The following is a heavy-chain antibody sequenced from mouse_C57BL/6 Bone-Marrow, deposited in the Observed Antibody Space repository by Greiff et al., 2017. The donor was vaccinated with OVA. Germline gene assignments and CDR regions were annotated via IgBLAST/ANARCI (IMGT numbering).Heavy chain of an antibody. Sequence: EVKLVESGAELVRPGASVKLSCTASGFNIKDDYMHWVKQRPEQGLEWIGWIDPENGDTEYASKFQGKATITADTSSHTAYLQISSLTSEDTAVYYCTTGWLGAYWGQGTLVTVSA. CDR2: IDPENGDT. CDR1: GFNIKDDY. J-gene: IGHJ3*01. D-gene: IGHD2-3*01. V-gene: IGHV14-4*01. CDR3: TTGWLGAY.